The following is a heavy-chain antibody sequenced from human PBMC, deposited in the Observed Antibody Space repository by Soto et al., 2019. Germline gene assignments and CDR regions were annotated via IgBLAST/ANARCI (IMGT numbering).Heavy chain of an antibody. D-gene: IGHD1-1*01. CDR3: ARVARGTATTVVDAFDI. J-gene: IGHJ3*02. CDR2: MSHSGGT. CDR1: GGSVNSGNYY. Sequence: QVQLQQWGAGLLKPSETLSLTCAVFGGSVNSGNYYWSWIRQPPGKGLEWIGEMSHSGGTHFNPYLKRRVTISVDTSKNQFSLKMSSVTAADTALYYCARVARGTATTVVDAFDIWGPGTMVTVSS. V-gene: IGHV4-34*01.